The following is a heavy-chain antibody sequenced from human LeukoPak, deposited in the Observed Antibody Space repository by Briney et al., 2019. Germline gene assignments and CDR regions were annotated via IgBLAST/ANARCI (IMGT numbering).Heavy chain of an antibody. D-gene: IGHD5-24*01. Sequence: NPGGSLRLSCAASGFTFSDYYMSWIRQAPGKGLEWVSYISSSGSTIYYADSVKGRFTISRDNAKNSLYLQMNSLRAEDTAVYYCARLGRWLQLGYFQHWGQGTLVTVSS. CDR1: GFTFSDYY. V-gene: IGHV3-11*01. CDR3: ARLGRWLQLGYFQH. CDR2: ISSSGSTI. J-gene: IGHJ1*01.